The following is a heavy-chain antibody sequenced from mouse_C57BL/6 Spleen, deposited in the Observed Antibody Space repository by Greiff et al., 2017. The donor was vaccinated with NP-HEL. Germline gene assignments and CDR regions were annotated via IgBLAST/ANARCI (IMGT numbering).Heavy chain of an antibody. CDR1: GYAFSSYW. J-gene: IGHJ4*01. CDR3: ARFANWYGPKLPYYYAMDY. Sequence: VQLQQSGAELVKPGASVKISCKASGYAFSSYWMNWVKQRPGKGLEWIGQIYPGDGDTNYNGKFKGKATLTADKSSSTAYIQRSSLTSEDSAVYFCARFANWYGPKLPYYYAMDYWGQGTTVTVSS. D-gene: IGHD4-1*01. V-gene: IGHV1-80*01. CDR2: IYPGDGDT.